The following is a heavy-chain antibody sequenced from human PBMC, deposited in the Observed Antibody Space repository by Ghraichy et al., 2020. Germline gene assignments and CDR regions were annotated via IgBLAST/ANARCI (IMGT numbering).Heavy chain of an antibody. CDR1: GGSISSSNYK. CDR2: MHYSGST. J-gene: IGHJ2*01. D-gene: IGHD4-17*01. CDR3: AVSFTVKRYFDL. V-gene: IGHV4-39*01. Sequence: SETLSLTCTVFGGSISSSNYKWGWIHQPPGKGQEWIGSMHYSGSTYYNPSLKSRVTMSADTSKNQFYLRLNSVTAADTAVYYCAVSFTVKRYFDLWGRGTLITVSS.